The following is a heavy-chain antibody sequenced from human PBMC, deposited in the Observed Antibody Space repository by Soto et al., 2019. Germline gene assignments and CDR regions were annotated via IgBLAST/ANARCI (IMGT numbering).Heavy chain of an antibody. Sequence: QVQLQQSGPGLVKPSQTLSLTCAISGDSVSSNSAAWAWIRQSPSRCLEWLGRTYYRSTWSNDYALSVKSRITINPDTSNNQLSLHLNSETPEDTAVYYCARQIAATGTAGTFDYWGQGTLVTVSS. CDR2: TYYRSTWSN. D-gene: IGHD6-13*01. CDR1: GDSVSSNSAA. V-gene: IGHV6-1*01. J-gene: IGHJ4*02. CDR3: ARQIAATGTAGTFDY.